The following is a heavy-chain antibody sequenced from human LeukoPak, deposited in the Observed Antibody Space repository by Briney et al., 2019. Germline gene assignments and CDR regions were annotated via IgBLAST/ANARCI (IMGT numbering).Heavy chain of an antibody. CDR2: IIPIFGTA. CDR1: GYTFTSYG. CDR3: ARDLNTSFDY. J-gene: IGHJ4*02. D-gene: IGHD3-16*01. Sequence: ASVKVSCKASGYTFTSYGISWVRQAPGQGLEWMGGIIPIFGTANYAQKFQGRVTITADESTSTAYMELSRLRSDDTAVYYCARDLNTSFDYWGQGTLVTVSS. V-gene: IGHV1-69*13.